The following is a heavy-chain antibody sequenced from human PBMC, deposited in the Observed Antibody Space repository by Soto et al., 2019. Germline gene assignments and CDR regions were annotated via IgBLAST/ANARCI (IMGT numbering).Heavy chain of an antibody. V-gene: IGHV3-23*01. Sequence: GGSLRLSCASSVFSFITYPMTWVRQAPGKRLEGVSSISGSGGDTYYIDSVKGRFTISRDNSKNTVYLQMNSLRAEDAAVYYCAKILSTVTTYYYGMDVWGQGTTVTVSS. D-gene: IGHD4-17*01. CDR1: VFSFITYP. CDR3: AKILSTVTTYYYGMDV. J-gene: IGHJ6*02. CDR2: ISGSGGDT.